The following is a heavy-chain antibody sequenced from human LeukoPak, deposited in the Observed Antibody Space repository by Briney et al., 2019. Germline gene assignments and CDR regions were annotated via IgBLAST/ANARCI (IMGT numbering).Heavy chain of an antibody. D-gene: IGHD2-2*01. CDR1: GFTFSSYS. CDR2: ISSASHYI. CDR3: ARNVLVPAAGYHYVLDV. V-gene: IGHV3-21*01. Sequence: GGSLRLSCAASGFTFSSYSINWVRQAPGKGLEWVSSISSASHYIYYADSVKGRFTISRDNAKNSLYLQMNSLRAEDTAVYYCARNVLVPAAGYHYVLDVWGQGTTVTVSS. J-gene: IGHJ6*02.